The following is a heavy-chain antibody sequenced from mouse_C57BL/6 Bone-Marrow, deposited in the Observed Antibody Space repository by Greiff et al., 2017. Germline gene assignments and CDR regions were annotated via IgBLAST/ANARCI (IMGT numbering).Heavy chain of an antibody. CDR3: ARDYDQDYFDN. D-gene: IGHD2-4*01. Sequence: EVPLQQSGPVLVKPGPSVKISCKASGFTFPDYYMHGVKQSHGKGLEWIGLVYPYNGGTSYNQKFKGKATLTVDTSSSTAYMELNSLTSEDSAVYYCARDYDQDYFDNWGQGTTLTVSS. CDR2: VYPYNGGT. J-gene: IGHJ2*01. V-gene: IGHV1-36*01. CDR1: GFTFPDYY.